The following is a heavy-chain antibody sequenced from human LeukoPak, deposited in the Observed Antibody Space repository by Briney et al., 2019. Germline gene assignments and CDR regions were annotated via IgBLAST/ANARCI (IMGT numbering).Heavy chain of an antibody. V-gene: IGHV3-11*06. CDR2: ISSSTRYT. Sequence: GGSLRLSCAASGFIFSDCYMSCIRQAPGKGLEWVSYISSSTRYTNYADSVKGRFTISRDNARNSLYLQMNSLRAEDTAVYYCARGGDSGGNSLSLTYCGQGTLVTVSS. D-gene: IGHD2-15*01. CDR1: GFIFSDCY. J-gene: IGHJ4*02. CDR3: ARGGDSGGNSLSLTY.